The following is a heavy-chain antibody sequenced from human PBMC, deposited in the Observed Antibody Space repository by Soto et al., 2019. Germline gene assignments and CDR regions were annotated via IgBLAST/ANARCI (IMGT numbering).Heavy chain of an antibody. D-gene: IGHD6-6*01. J-gene: IGHJ4*02. CDR1: GYTFTSYY. CDR3: ATDHRCSSSWGLCRRYFDY. Sequence: ASVKVSCKASGYTFTSYYSHWVRQAPGQGLEWMGIINPSGGSTIYAQKFQGRVTMTEDTSTDTAYMELSSLRSEDTAVYYCATDHRCSSSWGLCRRYFDYWGQGTLLTVSS. CDR2: INPSGGST. V-gene: IGHV1-46*01.